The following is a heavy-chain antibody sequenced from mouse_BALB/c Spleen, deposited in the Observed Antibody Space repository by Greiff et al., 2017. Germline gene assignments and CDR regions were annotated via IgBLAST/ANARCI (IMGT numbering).Heavy chain of an antibody. Sequence: VKLMESGPGLVAPSQSLSITCTVSGFSLTGYGVNWVRQPPGKGLEWLGMIWGDGSTDYNSALKSRLSISKDNSKSQVFLKMNSLQTDDTARYYCARDPTMIPYYYAMDYWGQGTSVTVSS. CDR3: ARDPTMIPYYYAMDY. J-gene: IGHJ4*01. CDR2: IWGDGST. V-gene: IGHV2-6-7*01. CDR1: GFSLTGYG. D-gene: IGHD2-4*01.